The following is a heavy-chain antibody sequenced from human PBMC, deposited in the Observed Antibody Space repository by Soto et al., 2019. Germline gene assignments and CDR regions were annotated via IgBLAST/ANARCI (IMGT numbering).Heavy chain of an antibody. CDR3: AKGGIAARPFYYYGMDV. D-gene: IGHD6-6*01. CDR2: ISGSGGST. CDR1: GFTFSSYA. Sequence: GGSLSLSCAASGFTFSSYAMSWVRQAPGKGLEWVSAISGSGGSTYYADSVKGRFTISRDNSKNTLYLQMNSLRAEDTAVYYCAKGGIAARPFYYYGMDVWGQGTTVTVSS. J-gene: IGHJ6*02. V-gene: IGHV3-23*01.